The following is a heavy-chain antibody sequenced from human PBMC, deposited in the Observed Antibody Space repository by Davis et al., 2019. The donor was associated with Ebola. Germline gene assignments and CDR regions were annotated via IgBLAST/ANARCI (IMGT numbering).Heavy chain of an antibody. D-gene: IGHD3-22*01. CDR2: ISSSGGST. V-gene: IGHV3-23*01. CDR1: RFTFSSYA. J-gene: IGHJ4*02. CDR3: ARVRWTSGYYFDY. Sequence: GGSLRLSCAASRFTFSSYAMSWVRQAPGKGLEWVSGISSSGGSTYYADSVKGRFTISRDNSKNTLYLQMNSLRAEDTAVYYCARVRWTSGYYFDYWGQGTLVTVSS.